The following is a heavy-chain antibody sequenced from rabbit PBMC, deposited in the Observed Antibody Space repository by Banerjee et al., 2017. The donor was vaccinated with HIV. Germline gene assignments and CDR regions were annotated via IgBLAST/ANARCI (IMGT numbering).Heavy chain of an antibody. CDR2: IYTGDSGGT. J-gene: IGHJ4*01. V-gene: IGHV1S40*01. CDR3: ARTYSSSSVYYQNFNL. CDR1: GLDFSSSYW. D-gene: IGHD1-1*01. Sequence: QSLEESGGDLVKPGASLTLTCKASGLDFSSSYWIYWVRQAPGKGLEWIASIYTGDSGGTYYASWAKGRFTISKTSSTTVTLQMTSLTAADTATYFCARTYSSSSVYYQNFNLWGQGTLVTVS.